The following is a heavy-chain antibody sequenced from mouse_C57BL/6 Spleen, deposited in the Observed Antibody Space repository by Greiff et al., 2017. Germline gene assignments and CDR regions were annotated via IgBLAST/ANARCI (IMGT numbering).Heavy chain of an antibody. CDR1: GFTFSDYG. Sequence: EVKLMESGGGLVKPGGSLKLSCAASGFTFSDYGMHWVRQAPEKGLEWVAYISSGSSTIYYADTVKGRFTISRDNAKNTLFLQMTSLRSEDTAMYYCARDRFCYGSTWYFDVWGTGTTVTVSS. CDR3: ARDRFCYGSTWYFDV. J-gene: IGHJ1*03. CDR2: ISSGSSTI. V-gene: IGHV5-17*01. D-gene: IGHD1-1*01.